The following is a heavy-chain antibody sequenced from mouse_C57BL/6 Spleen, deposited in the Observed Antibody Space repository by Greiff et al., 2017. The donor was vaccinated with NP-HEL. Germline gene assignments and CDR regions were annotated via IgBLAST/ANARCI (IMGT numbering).Heavy chain of an antibody. J-gene: IGHJ3*01. V-gene: IGHV5-17*01. CDR2: ISSGSSTI. D-gene: IGHD2-2*01. CDR3: ASVVTTSADWFAY. CDR1: GFTFSDYG. Sequence: EVQVVESGGGLVKPGGSLKLSCAASGFTFSDYGMHWVRQAPEKGLEWVAYISSGSSTIYYADTVKGRFTISRDNAKNTLFLQMTSLRSEDTAMYYCASVVTTSADWFAYWGQGTLVTVSA.